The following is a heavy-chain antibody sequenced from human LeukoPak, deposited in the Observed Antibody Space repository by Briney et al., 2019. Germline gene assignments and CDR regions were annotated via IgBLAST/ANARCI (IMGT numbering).Heavy chain of an antibody. CDR3: ARDCRISMVRGVKAVDP. J-gene: IGHJ5*02. CDR1: GYTLTGYD. CDR2: INPNSSVT. D-gene: IGHD3-10*01. Sequence: GSVSLSCAASGYTLTGYDMHWVRQAPGQGLEWMGWINPNSSVTNYAQKFHGMVIMTRDTTISTAYKELSRLRSDDTAVYYWARDCRISMVRGVKAVDPWGQGTLVTVSS. V-gene: IGHV1-2*02.